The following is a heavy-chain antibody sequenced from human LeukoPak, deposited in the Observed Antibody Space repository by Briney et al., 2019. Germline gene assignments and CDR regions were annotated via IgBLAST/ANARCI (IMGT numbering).Heavy chain of an antibody. CDR3: AVGGVYLRGGAEAFDI. CDR2: IYYSGST. Sequence: SETLSLTCAVSGGSISSSNWWSWVRQPPGKGLEWIGEIYYSGSTNYNPSLKSRVTISVDKSKNQFSLKLGSVTAADTAVYYCAVGGVYLRGGAEAFDIWGQGTMVTVSS. CDR1: GGSISSSNW. J-gene: IGHJ3*02. D-gene: IGHD3-10*01. V-gene: IGHV4-4*02.